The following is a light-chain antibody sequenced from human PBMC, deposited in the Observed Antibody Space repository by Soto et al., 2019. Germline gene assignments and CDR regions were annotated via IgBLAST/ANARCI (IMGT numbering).Light chain of an antibody. CDR2: AAS. CDR1: QSISNY. V-gene: IGKV1-39*01. Sequence: DIQMTQSPSSLSASVGDRVTITCRASQSISNYLNWYQQKPGKAPKLLIYAASSLQGGVPSRFGGSGSGTDFALTIRSLQPEDFATYYCQQSYSNYWTFGQGTKVEIK. CDR3: QQSYSNYWT. J-gene: IGKJ1*01.